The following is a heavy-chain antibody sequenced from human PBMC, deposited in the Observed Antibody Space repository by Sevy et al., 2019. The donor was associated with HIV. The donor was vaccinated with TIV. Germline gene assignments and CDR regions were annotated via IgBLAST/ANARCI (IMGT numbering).Heavy chain of an antibody. CDR3: ARDPHEIMLSGSYYLY. D-gene: IGHD1-26*01. Sequence: GGSLRLSCAASGFIFSYYGMHWVRQAPGKGLEWVAVIWYDGSNTIYADSVKGRFTISRDNSKNILYLQMNSLRVEDTAVYYCARDPHEIMLSGSYYLYWGQGTRVTVSS. J-gene: IGHJ4*02. CDR2: IWYDGSNT. V-gene: IGHV3-33*01. CDR1: GFIFSYYG.